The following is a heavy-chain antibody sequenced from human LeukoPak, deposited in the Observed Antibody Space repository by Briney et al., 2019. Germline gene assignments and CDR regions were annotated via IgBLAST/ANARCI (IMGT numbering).Heavy chain of an antibody. V-gene: IGHV3-53*01. CDR1: GFTVSSNY. CDR2: IYSGGNT. CDR3: ASGARRTSCLDY. Sequence: PGGSLRLSCAASGFTVSSNYMSWVRQAPGKGLEGVSVIYSGGNTYYADSVKGRFTISRDNSKNTLYLQMNSLRAEDTAVYYCASGARRTSCLDYWGQGTRVTVSS. J-gene: IGHJ4*02. D-gene: IGHD2-2*01.